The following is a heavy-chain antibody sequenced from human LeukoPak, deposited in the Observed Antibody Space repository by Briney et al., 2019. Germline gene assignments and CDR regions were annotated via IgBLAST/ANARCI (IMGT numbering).Heavy chain of an antibody. CDR2: ISCSSGNI. CDR1: GFTFGDYY. Sequence: GGSLRLSCTASGFTFGDYYMSWIRQAPGKGLEWVSYISCSSGNINYADSVKGRFTISRDNAKYSLYLQMNSLRDEDTAVYYCASPVRGWGQGALVTVSS. D-gene: IGHD3-10*01. J-gene: IGHJ4*02. CDR3: ASPVRG. V-gene: IGHV3-11*03.